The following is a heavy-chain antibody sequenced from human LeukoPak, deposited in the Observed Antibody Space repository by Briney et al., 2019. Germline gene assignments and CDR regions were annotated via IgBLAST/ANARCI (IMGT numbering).Heavy chain of an antibody. Sequence: PGRSLRLSCAASGFTFSSSPMHWLRQAPGQGLEWVAVLSYDGSVKSYADSVKGRFTISRDTSKNTLYLQMNSLRAEDTAVYYCARDLVAGSPDYFDYWGQGTLVTVSS. CDR1: GFTFSSSP. CDR2: LSYDGSVK. J-gene: IGHJ4*02. D-gene: IGHD6-19*01. V-gene: IGHV3-30-3*01. CDR3: ARDLVAGSPDYFDY.